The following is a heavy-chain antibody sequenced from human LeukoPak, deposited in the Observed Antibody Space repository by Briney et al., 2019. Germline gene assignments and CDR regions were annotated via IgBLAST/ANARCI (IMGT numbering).Heavy chain of an antibody. D-gene: IGHD3-22*01. CDR2: IIPIFGTA. CDR3: AGGDYDSSGYLNWFDP. Sequence: ASVKVSCKASGYTFTSYGISWVRQAPGQGLEWMGGIIPIFGTANYAQKFQGRVTITADESTSTAYMELSSLRSEDTAVYYCAGGDYDSSGYLNWFDPWGQGTLVTVSS. CDR1: GYTFTSYG. V-gene: IGHV1-69*13. J-gene: IGHJ5*02.